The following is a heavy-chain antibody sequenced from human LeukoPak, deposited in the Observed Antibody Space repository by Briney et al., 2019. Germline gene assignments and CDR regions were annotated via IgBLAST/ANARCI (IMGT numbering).Heavy chain of an antibody. D-gene: IGHD2-2*01. V-gene: IGHV1-2*03. Sequence: LGASVKVSCRASGYTFTGYYMHWVRQAPGQGLEWMGWINPNSGGTNYAQKFQGRVTMTRDTSISTAYMELSRLRPDDTAVYYCAREGCSSTSCYADYWGQGTLVTVSS. CDR2: INPNSGGT. CDR1: GYTFTGYY. J-gene: IGHJ4*02. CDR3: AREGCSSTSCYADY.